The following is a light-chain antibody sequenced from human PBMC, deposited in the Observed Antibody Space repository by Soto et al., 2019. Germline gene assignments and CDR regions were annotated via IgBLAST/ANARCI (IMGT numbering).Light chain of an antibody. CDR2: EVS. J-gene: IGLJ3*02. Sequence: QSVLTQPASVSGSPGQSITISCTGTGSDVGGYNYVSWYQQHPGKAPKLMIYEVSNRPSGVSNRFSGSKSGNTASLTISGLQAEDEADYYCSSYTTSSTHWVFGGGTQLTVL. V-gene: IGLV2-14*01. CDR3: SSYTTSSTHWV. CDR1: GSDVGGYNY.